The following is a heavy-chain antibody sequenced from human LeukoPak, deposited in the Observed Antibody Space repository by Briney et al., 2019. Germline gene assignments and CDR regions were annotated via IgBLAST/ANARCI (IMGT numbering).Heavy chain of an antibody. CDR3: VRDVGISSSL. Sequence: GGSLRLSCATSGFTFSTSWMNWVRQAPGKGLEWVANIKEDGTKIYYLDSVKGRFTISRDNAKNSLYLQMNSLRAEDTAIYYCVRDVGISSSLWGQGTLVTVSS. V-gene: IGHV3-7*01. CDR1: GFTFSTSW. CDR2: IKEDGTKI. J-gene: IGHJ4*02. D-gene: IGHD6-6*01.